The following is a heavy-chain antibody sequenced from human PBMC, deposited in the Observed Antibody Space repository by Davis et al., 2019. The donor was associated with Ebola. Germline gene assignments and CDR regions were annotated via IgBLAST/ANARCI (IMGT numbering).Heavy chain of an antibody. J-gene: IGHJ4*02. V-gene: IGHV4-34*01. Sequence: PSETLSLTCAVYGGSFSGYYWSWIRQPPGKGLEWIGEINHSGSTNYNPSLKSRVTISVDTSKNQLSLKLSSVTAADTAVYYCATDILSQPRDWGQGTLVTVSS. CDR2: INHSGST. CDR3: ATDILSQPRD. CDR1: GGSFSGYY.